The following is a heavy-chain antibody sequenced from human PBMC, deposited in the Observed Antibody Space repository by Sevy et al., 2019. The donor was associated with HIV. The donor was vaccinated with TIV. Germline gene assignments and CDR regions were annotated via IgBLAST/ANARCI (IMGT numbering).Heavy chain of an antibody. CDR2: VISSVNMA. D-gene: IGHD2-21*02. V-gene: IGHV1-69*10. J-gene: IGHJ4*02. CDR3: ATAMACGGDCYYFDS. Sequence: ASVKVSCKASGGTFSTYIINWLRQAPGQGLEWMGGVISSVNMANSAQKFQGRVTITADGSTSTAYMELSSLTSEDTAIYYCATAMACGGDCYYFDSWGQGTRVTVSS. CDR1: GGTFSTYI.